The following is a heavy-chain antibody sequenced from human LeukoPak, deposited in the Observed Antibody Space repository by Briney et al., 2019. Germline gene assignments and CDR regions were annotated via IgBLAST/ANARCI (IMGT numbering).Heavy chain of an antibody. J-gene: IGHJ4*02. CDR1: GGSISSYY. Sequence: PSETLSLTCTVSGGSISSYYWSWIRQPPGKGLEWIGYIYYSGSTNYNPSLKSRVIMSVDTSKNQFSLKLSSVTAADTAVYYCARDRGTWNDDGFDYWGQGTLVTVSS. V-gene: IGHV4-59*12. D-gene: IGHD1-1*01. CDR2: IYYSGST. CDR3: ARDRGTWNDDGFDY.